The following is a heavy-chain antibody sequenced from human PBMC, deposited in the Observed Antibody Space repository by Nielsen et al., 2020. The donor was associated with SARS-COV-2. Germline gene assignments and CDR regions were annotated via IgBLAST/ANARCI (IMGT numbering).Heavy chain of an antibody. J-gene: IGHJ6*02. CDR1: GGSFSGYY. Sequence: SETLSLTCAVYGGSFSGYYLSWIRQPPVKGLEWIGYIYYSGSTNYNPSLKSRVTISIDTSKNQFSLKLSSVTAADTAVYYCARHQRYYYYGMDVWGQGTTVTVSS. CDR2: IYYSGST. D-gene: IGHD6-25*01. V-gene: IGHV4-59*08. CDR3: ARHQRYYYYGMDV.